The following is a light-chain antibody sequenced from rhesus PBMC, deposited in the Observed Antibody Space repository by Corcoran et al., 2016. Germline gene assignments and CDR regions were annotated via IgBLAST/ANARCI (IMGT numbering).Light chain of an antibody. Sequence: DIQMTQSPSSLSASVGDRVTITCRASQGITPDLAWYQQKPRETPKLLIYEASSLQSGISSRFSCSGSGTDFTLTISSLQPEDFATYYCQHYYSTPLTFGGGTKVEIK. CDR1: QGITPD. CDR2: EAS. CDR3: QHYYSTPLT. V-gene: IGKV1-25*01. J-gene: IGKJ4*01.